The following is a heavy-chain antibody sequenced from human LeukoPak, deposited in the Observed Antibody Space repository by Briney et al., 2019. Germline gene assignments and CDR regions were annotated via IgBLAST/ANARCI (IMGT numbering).Heavy chain of an antibody. CDR1: GFTFSSYA. CDR3: ARGLMLRGVADY. CDR2: IFHDGSYK. J-gene: IGHJ4*02. Sequence: GRSLRLSCAASGFTFSSYAMHWVRQAPGKGLEWVAVIFHDGSYKYADSVKGRFTISRDNSKNTLFLQMNNLRAEDTAVYYCARGLMLRGVADYWGQGTLVTVSS. V-gene: IGHV3-30*04. D-gene: IGHD3-10*01.